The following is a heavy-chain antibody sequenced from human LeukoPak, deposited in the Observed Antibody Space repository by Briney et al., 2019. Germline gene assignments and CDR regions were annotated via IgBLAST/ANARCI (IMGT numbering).Heavy chain of an antibody. V-gene: IGHV3-48*03. CDR3: ARDVSYISGNFDY. CDR2: ISGIGTTM. CDR1: GFTFRSYA. Sequence: GGSLRLSREASGFTFRSYAMVWVRQAPGKGLEYISYISGIGTTMYHADSVKGRFTISRDNAKNSVFLQMNSLRIEDTAVYYCARDVSYISGNFDYWGQGTLVTVSS. J-gene: IGHJ4*02. D-gene: IGHD6-19*01.